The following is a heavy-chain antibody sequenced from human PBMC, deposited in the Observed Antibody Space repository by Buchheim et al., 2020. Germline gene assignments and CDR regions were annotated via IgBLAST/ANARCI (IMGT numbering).Heavy chain of an antibody. J-gene: IGHJ6*02. CDR1: GGSISSGDYY. CDR3: ARGNVCDLVFCGIDV. Sequence: QVQLQESGPGLVKTSQTLSLTCTVSGGSISSGDYYWSWIRQPPGKGMEWIGYIYYSGSTYYNPSLKSRVTISVEKSKNQFSLKLSSVTAADSAVYYCARGNVCDLVFCGIDVWGQGTT. D-gene: IGHD2-8*01. V-gene: IGHV4-30-4*01. CDR2: IYYSGST.